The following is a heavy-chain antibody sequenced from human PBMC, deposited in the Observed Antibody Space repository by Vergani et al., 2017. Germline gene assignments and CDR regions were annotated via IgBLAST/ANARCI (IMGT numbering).Heavy chain of an antibody. V-gene: IGHV4-4*02. Sequence: QVQLRESGPGLVKPSGTLSLTCAVSGGTISSSNWWSWVRQPPGKGLEWIGESYYSGSTNYNPSLKSRVTISVDTSKNPFSLKLSAVTAADTAVSYCARHGAGGYCGYDYGIDVWGQGTTVTVSS. CDR2: SYYSGST. CDR1: GGTISSSNW. D-gene: IGHD5-12*01. CDR3: ARHGAGGYCGYDYGIDV. J-gene: IGHJ6*02.